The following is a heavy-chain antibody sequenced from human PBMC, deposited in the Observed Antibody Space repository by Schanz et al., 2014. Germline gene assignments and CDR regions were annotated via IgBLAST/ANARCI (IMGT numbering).Heavy chain of an antibody. CDR2: INQDGSEK. Sequence: DVQLLESGGGLVQPGESLRLSCAASGFTFTTYAMTWVRQAPGKGLEWVANINQDGSEKYYVDSVKGRFTISRDNAKISLYLQMNSLRAEDTAVFYCARDETELYYFDDWGQGTLVTVSS. D-gene: IGHD1-1*01. CDR3: ARDETELYYFDD. J-gene: IGHJ4*02. CDR1: GFTFTTYA. V-gene: IGHV3-7*01.